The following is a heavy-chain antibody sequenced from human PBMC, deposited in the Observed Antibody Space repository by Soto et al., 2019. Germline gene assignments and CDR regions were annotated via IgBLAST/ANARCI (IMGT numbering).Heavy chain of an antibody. CDR2: FDPEDGET. CDR3: ATAYSSSWNWFDP. Sequence: ASVKVSCKVSGYTLTELSMHWVRQAPGKGLEWMGGFDPEDGETIYAQKFQGRVTMTEDTSTDTAYMELRSLRSEDTAVYYCATAYSSSWNWFDPWGQGTLVTVSS. CDR1: GYTLTELS. D-gene: IGHD6-13*01. V-gene: IGHV1-24*01. J-gene: IGHJ5*02.